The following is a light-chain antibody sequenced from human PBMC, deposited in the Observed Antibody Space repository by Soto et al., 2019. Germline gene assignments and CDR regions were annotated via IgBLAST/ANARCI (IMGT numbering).Light chain of an antibody. CDR3: QQYGRSPPWT. Sequence: EIVLTQSPGTLSLSPGERATLSCRASQSVSSSYLAWYQQKPGQAPRLLIYGASSRATGIPDRFSGSGPGTDFTLTISRLEPEDFALYYCQQYGRSPPWTFGQGTKVEIK. V-gene: IGKV3-20*01. CDR1: QSVSSSY. CDR2: GAS. J-gene: IGKJ1*01.